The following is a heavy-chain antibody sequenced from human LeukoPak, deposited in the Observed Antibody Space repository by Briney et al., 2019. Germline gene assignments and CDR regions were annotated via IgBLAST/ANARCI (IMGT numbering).Heavy chain of an antibody. CDR1: GLTFHYYG. D-gene: IGHD3-9*01. CDR3: AREGGSYYDILTGYYTTHYLDY. Sequence: PGESLRLSCAASGLTFHYYGMDWVRQAPGKGLEWAAGISGSGGATDYADFAKGRFTISRDNSKNTLYLQMNSLRAEDTAVYYCAREGGSYYDILTGYYTTHYLDYWGQGTLVTVSS. CDR2: ISGSGGAT. V-gene: IGHV3-23*01. J-gene: IGHJ4*02.